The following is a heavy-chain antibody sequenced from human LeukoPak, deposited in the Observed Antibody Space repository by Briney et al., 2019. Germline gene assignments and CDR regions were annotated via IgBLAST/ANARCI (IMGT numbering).Heavy chain of an antibody. J-gene: IGHJ4*02. V-gene: IGHV1-18*01. Sequence: ASVKVSCKASGYIFPSYGISWVRQPPGQGLEWMGWISAYNGNTNYAQRLQGRVIMTTDTSTSTAYMDLRSLRSDDTAVYYCERDPLPTYYYDSSGSSYYFDYWGQGTLVTVSS. CDR2: ISAYNGNT. CDR3: ERDPLPTYYYDSSGSSYYFDY. D-gene: IGHD3-22*01. CDR1: GYIFPSYG.